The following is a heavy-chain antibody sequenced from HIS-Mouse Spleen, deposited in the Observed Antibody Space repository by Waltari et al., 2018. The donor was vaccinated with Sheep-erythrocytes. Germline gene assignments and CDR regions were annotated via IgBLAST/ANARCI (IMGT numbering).Heavy chain of an antibody. J-gene: IGHJ2*01. CDR3: AKVRTVNYWYFDL. V-gene: IGHV3-30*18. CDR1: GGSFSGYY. CDR2: ISYDGSNK. D-gene: IGHD1-1*01. Sequence: QVQLQQWGAGLLKPSETLSLTCAVYGGSFSGYYWSWIRQPPGKGLEWVAVISYDGSNKYYADSVKGRFTISRDNAKNTLYLQMNSLRAEDTAVYYCAKVRTVNYWYFDLWGRGTLVTVSS.